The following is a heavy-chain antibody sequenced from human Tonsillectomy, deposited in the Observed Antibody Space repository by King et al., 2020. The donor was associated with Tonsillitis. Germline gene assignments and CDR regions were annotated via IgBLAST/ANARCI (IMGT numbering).Heavy chain of an antibody. CDR1: GFTFGNYG. J-gene: IGHJ2*01. CDR3: AKEGIGLSDWYFDL. V-gene: IGHV3-30*18. CDR2: ITYDASYE. D-gene: IGHD3-16*01. Sequence: VQLVESGGGVVQPGTSLRLSCAASGFTFGNYGMHWVRQAPGKGLEWVALITYDASYENYADSVKGRFTISRDNSKNTLHLEMNSLRVEDTAVYYCAKEGIGLSDWYFDLWGRGTLVTVSS.